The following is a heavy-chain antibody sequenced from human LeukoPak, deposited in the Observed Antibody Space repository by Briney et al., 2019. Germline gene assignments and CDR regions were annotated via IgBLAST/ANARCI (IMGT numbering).Heavy chain of an antibody. CDR3: TRLRSGWPLDF. Sequence: GESLKISCKGSGYSFTTYWITWVRQMPGKGLEWMGRIDPSDSYTNYSPSFQGHFTISADKSISTAYLQWSSLKAPDTAMYYCTRLRSGWPLDFSGQGTLVTVSS. V-gene: IGHV5-10-1*01. CDR1: GYSFTTYW. J-gene: IGHJ4*02. CDR2: IDPSDSYT. D-gene: IGHD6-19*01.